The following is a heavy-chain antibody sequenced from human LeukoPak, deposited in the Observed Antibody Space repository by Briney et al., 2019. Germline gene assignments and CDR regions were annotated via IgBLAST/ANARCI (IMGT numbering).Heavy chain of an antibody. J-gene: IGHJ4*02. CDR3: ARVRITMVRGVIRPNYFDY. D-gene: IGHD3-10*01. V-gene: IGHV4-59*08. Sequence: SETLSLTCTVSGGSISSYYWSWIRQPPGKGLEWIGYIYYSGSTNYNPSLKSRVTISVDTSKNQFSLKLSSVTAADTAVYYCARVRITMVRGVIRPNYFDYWGQGTLVTVSS. CDR2: IYYSGST. CDR1: GGSISSYY.